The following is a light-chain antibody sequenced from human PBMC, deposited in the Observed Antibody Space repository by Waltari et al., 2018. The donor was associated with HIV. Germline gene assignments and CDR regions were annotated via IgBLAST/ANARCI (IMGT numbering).Light chain of an antibody. CDR1: NIGSNS. CDR2: YDS. J-gene: IGLJ2*01. CDR3: QVWDSSSDHVV. V-gene: IGLV3-21*04. Sequence: SYVLTQPPSVSVAPGKTARITCGGTNIGSNSVHWYQQKPCQAPLLVIYYDSARPSGIPERFSGSNSGNTATLTISRVEAGDEADYYCQVWDSSSDHVVFGGGTNLTVL.